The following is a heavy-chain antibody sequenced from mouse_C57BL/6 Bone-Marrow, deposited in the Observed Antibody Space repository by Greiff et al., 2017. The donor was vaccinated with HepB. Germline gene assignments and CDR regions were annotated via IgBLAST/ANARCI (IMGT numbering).Heavy chain of an antibody. CDR2: INPSSGYT. CDR3: ARIRGYEDY. J-gene: IGHJ2*01. CDR1: GYTFTSYW. D-gene: IGHD2-2*01. Sequence: VQLQQSGAELAKPGASVKLSCKASGYTFTSYWLHWVKQRPGQGLEWIGYINPSSGYTKYNQKFKDKATVTADKSSSTAYMQLSSLTYEDAAVYYCARIRGYEDYWGQGTTLTVSS. V-gene: IGHV1-7*01.